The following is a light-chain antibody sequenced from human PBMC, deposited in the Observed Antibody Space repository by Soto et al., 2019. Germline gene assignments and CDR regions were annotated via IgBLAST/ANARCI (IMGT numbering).Light chain of an antibody. J-gene: IGKJ2*01. CDR3: QQYWGNPYN. CDR1: QSLLESGNNKNY. V-gene: IGKV4-1*01. CDR2: WAS. Sequence: DIVMTQSPDSLPVSLGERATINCKSSQSLLESGNNKNYLVWYQQKPGQPPKLLIYWASTRESGVPDRFTGNGSGTEFPPNHSSLEGEGFANYYCQQYWGNPYNFGQGTKVEIK.